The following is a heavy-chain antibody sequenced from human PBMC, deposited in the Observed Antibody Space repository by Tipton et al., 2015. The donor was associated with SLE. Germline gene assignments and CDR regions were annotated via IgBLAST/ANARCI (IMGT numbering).Heavy chain of an antibody. CDR3: ARSPAPRWVSS. CDR1: GGSFTMYY. V-gene: IGHV4-34*01. D-gene: IGHD4-23*01. Sequence: GLVKPSETLSLTCAVSGGSFTMYYWSWIRQSPGKGLEWIGEINHSGSTNYNPSLKSRVTISVDTSKNQFSLKLSSVTAADTAVYYCARSPAPRWVSSWGQGTLVTVSS. J-gene: IGHJ4*02. CDR2: INHSGST.